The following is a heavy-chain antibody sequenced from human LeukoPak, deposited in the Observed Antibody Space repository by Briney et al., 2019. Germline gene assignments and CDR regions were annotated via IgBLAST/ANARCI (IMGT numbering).Heavy chain of an antibody. CDR2: IYSAGST. V-gene: IGHV3-53*01. Sequence: GGSLRLSCAASGFTVSSNYMSWVRQAPGKGVESVSLIYSAGSTYYADSVKGRFTISGDNSKNTLYLQMNSLRVEDTAMYYCATRNYWGQGTLVTVSS. CDR1: GFTVSSNY. CDR3: ATRNY. J-gene: IGHJ4*02.